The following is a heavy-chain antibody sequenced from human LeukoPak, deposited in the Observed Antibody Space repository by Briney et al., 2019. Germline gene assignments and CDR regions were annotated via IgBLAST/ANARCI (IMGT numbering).Heavy chain of an antibody. V-gene: IGHV1-69*02. Sequence: SVKVSCKASLGTFSSYTISWVRQAPGQGLEWMGRIIPILGIANYAQKFQGRVTITADKSTSTAYMELSSLRSEDTAVYYCARGQSGWKEFDYWGQGTLVTVSS. J-gene: IGHJ4*02. CDR3: ARGQSGWKEFDY. D-gene: IGHD1-1*01. CDR2: IIPILGIA. CDR1: LGTFSSYT.